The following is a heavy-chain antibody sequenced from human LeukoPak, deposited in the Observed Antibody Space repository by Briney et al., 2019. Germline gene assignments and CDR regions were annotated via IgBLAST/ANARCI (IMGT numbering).Heavy chain of an antibody. CDR3: ARYYYDSSGYYYDNYYYGMDV. Sequence: GGSLRLSCAASGFTFSSYAMSWVRQAPGKGLEWVSAISGSGGSTYYADSVKGRFTISRDNSKNTLYLQMNSLRAEDTAVYYCARYYYDSSGYYYDNYYYGMDVWGQGTTVTVSS. J-gene: IGHJ6*02. CDR2: ISGSGGST. D-gene: IGHD3-22*01. V-gene: IGHV3-23*01. CDR1: GFTFSSYA.